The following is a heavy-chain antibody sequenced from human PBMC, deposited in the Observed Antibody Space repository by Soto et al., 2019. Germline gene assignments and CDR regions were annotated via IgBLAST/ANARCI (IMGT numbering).Heavy chain of an antibody. Sequence: PGGSLRLSCAASGFTFRSYWMHWVRQAPGQGLEWISSITSSGKTISYADSVNGRFTISRDNAKSSLFLQMDTPRDEDTAVYYCARESWVVYGSGNRQTDYWGQGNLVTVSS. V-gene: IGHV3-48*02. CDR1: GFTFRSYW. D-gene: IGHD3-10*01. J-gene: IGHJ4*02. CDR2: ITSSGKTI. CDR3: ARESWVVYGSGNRQTDY.